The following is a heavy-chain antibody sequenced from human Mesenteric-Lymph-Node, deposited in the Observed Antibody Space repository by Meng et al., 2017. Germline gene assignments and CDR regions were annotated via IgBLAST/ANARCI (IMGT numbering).Heavy chain of an antibody. J-gene: IGHJ4*02. CDR1: GGSISSSNW. V-gene: IGHV4-4*02. CDR2: IYHSGIT. D-gene: IGHD1-14*01. Sequence: QVQLQESGPGLVKPSGPLSLTCAVSGGSISSSNWWSWVRQPPGKGLEWIGKIYHSGITIYNPSLKSRVTMSVDNSKNQFSLKLNSMTAADTAVYYCARDPTGGEDHQRVWGQGTLVTVSS. CDR3: ARDPTGGEDHQRV.